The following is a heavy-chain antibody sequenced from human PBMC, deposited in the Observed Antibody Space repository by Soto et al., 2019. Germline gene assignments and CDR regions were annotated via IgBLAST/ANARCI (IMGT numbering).Heavy chain of an antibody. J-gene: IGHJ6*02. D-gene: IGHD3-10*01. V-gene: IGHV3-30*18. CDR2: ISYDGSNK. Sequence: QVQLVESGGGVVQPGRSLRLSCAASGFTFSSYGMHWVRQAPGKGLEWVAVISYDGSNKYYADSVKGRFTISRDNSKNTLYLQMNSLRAEDTAVYYCAKDLYYGSGNSYYYGMDVWGQGTTVTVSS. CDR3: AKDLYYGSGNSYYYGMDV. CDR1: GFTFSSYG.